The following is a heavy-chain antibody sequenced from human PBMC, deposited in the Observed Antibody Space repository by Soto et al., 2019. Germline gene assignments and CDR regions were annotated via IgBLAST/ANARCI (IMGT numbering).Heavy chain of an antibody. J-gene: IGHJ4*02. CDR3: ARDGQWLPRDGLRSSYYFDY. Sequence: QVQLVESGGGVVQPGRSLRLSCAASGFNFSSYVMHWVRQAPGKGLEWVAVIWYDGGNKYYADSVKGRFTISRDNSKKTMYLQMKSLRAEDTAVYYCARDGQWLPRDGLRSSYYFDYWGQGTLVTVSS. CDR1: GFNFSSYV. D-gene: IGHD6-19*01. CDR2: IWYDGGNK. V-gene: IGHV3-33*01.